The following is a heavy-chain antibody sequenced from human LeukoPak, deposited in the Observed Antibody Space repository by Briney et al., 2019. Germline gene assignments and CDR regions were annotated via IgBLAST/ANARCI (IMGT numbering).Heavy chain of an antibody. V-gene: IGHV5-51*01. CDR2: IYPADSDT. D-gene: IGHD2-15*01. Sequence: GGSLKISCKASGYLFTSYWIGWVRQMPGKGLEWMGSIYPADSDTRYSPSFQGQVTISADKSISTAYLQWSSLKASDTAKYYCARPLPYCTGGSCYSYYYYGMDVWGQGTTVTVSS. CDR3: ARPLPYCTGGSCYSYYYYGMDV. J-gene: IGHJ6*02. CDR1: GYLFTSYW.